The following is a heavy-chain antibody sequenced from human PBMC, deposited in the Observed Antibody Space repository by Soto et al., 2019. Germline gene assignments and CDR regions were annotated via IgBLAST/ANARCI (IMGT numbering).Heavy chain of an antibody. D-gene: IGHD3-10*02. V-gene: IGHV1-18*01. CDR2: ITTHNGNT. J-gene: IGHJ3*01. CDR1: GYPFTTYG. Sequence: QVQLLQSGAEVKKPGASVKVSCKASGYPFTTYGISWVRQAPGQGLEWMGWITTHNGNTHYAQKFQGRVTMTTDTSTSIAYMELRSLSSDDTAVYYCAGDVRGWEVFEFWGQGTMVTVSS. CDR3: AGDVRGWEVFEF.